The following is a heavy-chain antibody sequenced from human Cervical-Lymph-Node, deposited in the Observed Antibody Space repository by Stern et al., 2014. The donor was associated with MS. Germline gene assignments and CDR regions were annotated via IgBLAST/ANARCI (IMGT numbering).Heavy chain of an antibody. Sequence: EVQLVESGGGPVQPGRSLRLSCAASGFTFGDCAMHWVRHAPGKGLERVSDISWNSNNIGYADSVRGRFTISRDNAKNSLYLQMNGLRPEDTALYYCAKDISERHYYFDSWGEGTLVTVSS. D-gene: IGHD3-16*02. CDR2: ISWNSNNI. CDR1: GFTFGDCA. CDR3: AKDISERHYYFDS. V-gene: IGHV3-9*01. J-gene: IGHJ4*02.